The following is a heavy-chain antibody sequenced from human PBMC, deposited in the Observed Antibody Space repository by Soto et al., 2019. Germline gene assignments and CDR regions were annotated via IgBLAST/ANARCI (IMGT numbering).Heavy chain of an antibody. Sequence: SETLSLTCTVSGGSISSGGYYWSWIRQHPGKGLEWIGYIYYSGSTYYNPSLKSRVTISVDTSKNQFSLKLSSVTAADTAVYYCARDRYCGGDRFIGGAFDIWGQGTMVTVSS. D-gene: IGHD2-21*02. CDR1: GGSISSGGYY. CDR3: ARDRYCGGDRFIGGAFDI. V-gene: IGHV4-31*03. CDR2: IYYSGST. J-gene: IGHJ3*02.